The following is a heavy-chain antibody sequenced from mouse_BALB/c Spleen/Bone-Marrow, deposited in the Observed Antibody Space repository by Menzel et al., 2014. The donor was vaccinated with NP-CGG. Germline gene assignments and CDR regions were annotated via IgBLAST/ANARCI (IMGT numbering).Heavy chain of an antibody. CDR1: GYAFSVYW. Sequence: QVQLQQSGAELMRPGSSVKISCKASGYAFSVYWMNWVKQRPGQGLEWIGQIYPGDGDTNYNGKFKGRATLTADKSSNTAYMQLSSLTSEDSAVYFCARGGISVDYWGQGTTLTVSS. CDR3: ARGGISVDY. J-gene: IGHJ2*01. CDR2: IYPGDGDT. V-gene: IGHV1-80*01.